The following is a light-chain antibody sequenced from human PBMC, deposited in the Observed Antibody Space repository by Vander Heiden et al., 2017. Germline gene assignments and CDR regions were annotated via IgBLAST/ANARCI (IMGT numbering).Light chain of an antibody. CDR1: QSINGL. Sequence: ITKTHFPSRLSASVGDRVTITCRAVQSINGLLAWYQQKPGNAPKLLIYKASTLESGFPSRFSGSESGTDFTLTISSLQPDDFASYYCQQYSTFSYTFGQGTKLEIK. V-gene: IGKV1-5*03. CDR2: KAS. CDR3: QQYSTFSYT. J-gene: IGKJ2*01.